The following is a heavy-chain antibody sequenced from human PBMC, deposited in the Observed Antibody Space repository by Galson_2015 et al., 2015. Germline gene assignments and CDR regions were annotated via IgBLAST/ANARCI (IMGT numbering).Heavy chain of an antibody. CDR3: ARETPDQTRNSGFDY. D-gene: IGHD1/OR15-1a*01. CDR2: IYYSGST. J-gene: IGHJ4*02. CDR1: GGSIRSSSYY. V-gene: IGHV4-61*01. Sequence: LSLTCPVSGGSIRSSSYYWGWTRRPPGKGLEWIGYIYYSGSTNYNPSLKSRVTISVDTSKNQFSLKLSSVTAADTAVYYCARETPDQTRNSGFDYWGQGTLVTVSS.